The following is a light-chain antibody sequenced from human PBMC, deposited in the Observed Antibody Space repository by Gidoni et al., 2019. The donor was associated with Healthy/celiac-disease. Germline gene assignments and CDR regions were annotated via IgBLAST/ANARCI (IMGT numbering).Light chain of an antibody. CDR1: QSISSW. CDR2: KAS. V-gene: IGKV1-5*03. CDR3: QQYNSYSHT. Sequence: DIQMTQSPSTLSASVGDRVPITCRVSQSISSWLAWYQQKPGKAPKLLIYKASSLESGVPSRFSGSGSGTEFTLTISSLQPDDFATYYCQQYNSYSHTFGQGTKLEIK. J-gene: IGKJ2*01.